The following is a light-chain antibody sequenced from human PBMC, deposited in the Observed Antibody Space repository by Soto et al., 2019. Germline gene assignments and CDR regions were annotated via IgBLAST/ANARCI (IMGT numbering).Light chain of an antibody. CDR1: ALPKKY. CDR2: EDS. Sequence: SYELTQPPSVSVSPGQTARITCSGDALPKKYAYWYRQKSGQAPVLVIYEDSKRPSGIPERFSGSSSGTMATLTISGAQVEDEADYYCYSTDSSGNHRGVVFGGGTQLTVL. CDR3: YSTDSSGNHRGVV. V-gene: IGLV3-10*01. J-gene: IGLJ2*01.